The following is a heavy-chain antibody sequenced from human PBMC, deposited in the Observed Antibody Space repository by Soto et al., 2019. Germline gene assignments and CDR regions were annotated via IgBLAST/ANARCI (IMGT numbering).Heavy chain of an antibody. CDR2: IYPGDSDT. J-gene: IGHJ6*02. D-gene: IGHD6-19*01. Sequence: GEPLKISCKGFGYSFTSYWIGWERQMPGKVLEGMGIIYPGDSDTRYSPSFQGQVTISADKSITTAYLQWSSLKASDTAMYYCARQGSGGGDYYYGMDVWGQGXTVTVYS. CDR3: ARQGSGGGDYYYGMDV. V-gene: IGHV5-51*01. CDR1: GYSFTSYW.